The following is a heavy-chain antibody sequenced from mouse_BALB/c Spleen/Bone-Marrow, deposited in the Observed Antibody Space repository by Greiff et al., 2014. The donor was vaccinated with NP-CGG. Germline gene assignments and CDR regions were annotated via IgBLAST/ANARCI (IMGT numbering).Heavy chain of an antibody. V-gene: IGHV1S81*02. J-gene: IGHJ2*01. CDR2: INPSNGRT. Sequence: QVQLKESGAELVKPGASVKLSCKASGYTFTSYWMHWVKQRPGQGLEWIGEINPSNGRTNYDEKFKSKATLTVDKSSSTAYMQLSSLTSEDSAVYYGAGPFDYWGQGTTLTVSS. CDR3: AGPFDY. CDR1: GYTFTSYW.